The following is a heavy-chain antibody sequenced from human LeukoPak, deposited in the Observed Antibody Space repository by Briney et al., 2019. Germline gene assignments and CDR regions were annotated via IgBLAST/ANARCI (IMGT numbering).Heavy chain of an antibody. CDR2: MSSDGNDK. Sequence: GRSLRLSCVASGFTFSSFTIHWVRQPPGKGLEWVALMSSDGNDKYYADSVKGRFTISRDNAKNSLYLQMNSLRAEDTAVYYCARDAAAVAGQHWGQGTLVTVSS. V-gene: IGHV3-30*04. CDR1: GFTFSSFT. D-gene: IGHD6-19*01. J-gene: IGHJ1*01. CDR3: ARDAAAVAGQH.